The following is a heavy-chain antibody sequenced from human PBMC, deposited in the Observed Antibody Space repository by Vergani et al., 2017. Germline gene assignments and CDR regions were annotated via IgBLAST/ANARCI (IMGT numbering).Heavy chain of an antibody. CDR1: GGSISSSSYY. CDR3: ARLDSGSYYKVLAFDI. J-gene: IGHJ3*02. V-gene: IGHV4-39*01. Sequence: QLQLQESGPGLVKPSETLSLTCTVSGGSISSSSYYWGWIRQPPGKGLEWIGSIYYSGSTSYNPSLKSRVTISVDTSKNQFSLKLSSVTAADTAVYYCARLDSGSYYKVLAFDIGGQGTMVTVSS. CDR2: IYYSGST. D-gene: IGHD1-26*01.